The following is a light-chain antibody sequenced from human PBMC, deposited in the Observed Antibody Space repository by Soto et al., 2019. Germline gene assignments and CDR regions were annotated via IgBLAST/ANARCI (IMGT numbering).Light chain of an antibody. Sequence: QSALTQPASVSGSPGQSITISCTGTSSDVGGYNYVSWYQQHPGKAPKLMIYEVSNRPSEVSNRFSGSKSGNTASLTISGLQAEDEGNYYCSSYTSGSTLVVFGGGTKATVL. CDR3: SSYTSGSTLVV. V-gene: IGLV2-14*01. CDR2: EVS. CDR1: SSDVGGYNY. J-gene: IGLJ2*01.